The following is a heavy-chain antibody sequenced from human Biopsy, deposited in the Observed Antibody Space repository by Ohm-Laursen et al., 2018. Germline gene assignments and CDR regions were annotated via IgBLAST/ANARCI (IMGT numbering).Heavy chain of an antibody. V-gene: IGHV4-59*07. Sequence: SDTLSLTCTVSGGSINNYFWTWIRQPPGKGLEWLAYIYYSGTTNYNPSLKSRLTISIDKSKNQVSLNLSSVTAADTAVYYCARGGPIGEVVRTTNYYFDQWGQGTLVTVSS. J-gene: IGHJ4*02. CDR1: GGSINNYF. CDR2: IYYSGTT. CDR3: ARGGPIGEVVRTTNYYFDQ. D-gene: IGHD2-2*01.